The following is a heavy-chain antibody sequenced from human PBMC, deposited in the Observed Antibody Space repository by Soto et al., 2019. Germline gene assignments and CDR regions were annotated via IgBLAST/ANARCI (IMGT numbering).Heavy chain of an antibody. Sequence: PGGSLRLSCAASGFTFSSYWMHWVRQAPGKGLVWVSRINSDGSSTSYADSVKGRFTISRDNAKNTLYLQMNSLRAEDTAVYYCAREVTMGGRAFDIWGQGTMVTVSS. V-gene: IGHV3-74*01. J-gene: IGHJ3*02. D-gene: IGHD4-4*01. CDR2: INSDGSST. CDR3: AREVTMGGRAFDI. CDR1: GFTFSSYW.